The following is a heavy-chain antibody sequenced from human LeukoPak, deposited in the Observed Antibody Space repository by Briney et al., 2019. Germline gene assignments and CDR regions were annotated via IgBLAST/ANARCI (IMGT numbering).Heavy chain of an antibody. D-gene: IGHD3-10*01. CDR1: GDSVSGSPAV. CDR3: ARGAVRGGTNFDY. Sequence: PSQTLSLTCAISGDSVSGSPAVWNWIRQSPSRGLEWQGRAYYRSKWFIDYALSVKRRITITPDTSKNQFSLQLNSVTAEDTAVYYCARGAVRGGTNFDYWGQGTLVTVSS. V-gene: IGHV6-1*01. J-gene: IGHJ4*02. CDR2: AYYRSKWFI.